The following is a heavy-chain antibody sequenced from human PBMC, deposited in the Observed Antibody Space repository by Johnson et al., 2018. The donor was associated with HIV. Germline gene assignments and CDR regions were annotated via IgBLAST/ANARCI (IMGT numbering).Heavy chain of an antibody. Sequence: VQLVESGGGLVQPGGSLRLSCAASGFTFSSYAMSWVRQAPGKGLEWVSGISGGGGSTYYADSVKGRFTISRDNSKNTLYLQMNSLRAEDTAVYYCAKDYGDYGLFRDAFDIWGQGTVVTVSS. J-gene: IGHJ3*02. CDR3: AKDYGDYGLFRDAFDI. D-gene: IGHD4-17*01. CDR1: GFTFSSYA. CDR2: ISGGGGST. V-gene: IGHV3-23*04.